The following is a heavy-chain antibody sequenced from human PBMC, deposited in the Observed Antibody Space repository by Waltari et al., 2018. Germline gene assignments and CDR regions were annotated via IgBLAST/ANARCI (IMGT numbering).Heavy chain of an antibody. CDR3: ARFQSANN. CDR2: INQDGSEK. V-gene: IGHV3-7*01. Sequence: EVQVVESGGGLVQPGGSLRLSCAASGFMFGNYRMTWVRQAPGKGLEGVANINQDGSEKDYVESVKGRFTISRDNARNSLYLEMNSLRVEDTAVYYCARFQSANNWGQRTLVTVSS. CDR1: GFMFGNYR. J-gene: IGHJ4*02.